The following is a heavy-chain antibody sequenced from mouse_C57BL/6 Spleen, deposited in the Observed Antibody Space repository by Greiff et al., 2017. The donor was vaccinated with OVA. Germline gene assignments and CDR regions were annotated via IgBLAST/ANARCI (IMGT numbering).Heavy chain of an antibody. J-gene: IGHJ2*01. CDR3: ARESYGSSHYFDY. CDR2: ISYDGSN. CDR1: GYSITSGYY. Sequence: EVKLQESGPGLVKPSQSLSLTCSVTGYSITSGYYWNWIRQFPGNKLEWMGYISYDGSNNYNPSLKNRISITRDTSKNQFFLKLNSVTTEDTATYYCARESYGSSHYFDYWGQGTTLTVSS. D-gene: IGHD1-1*01. V-gene: IGHV3-6*01.